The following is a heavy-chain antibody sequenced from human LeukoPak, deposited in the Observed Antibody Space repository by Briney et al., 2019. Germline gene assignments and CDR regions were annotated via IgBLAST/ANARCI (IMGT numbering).Heavy chain of an antibody. J-gene: IGHJ4*02. D-gene: IGHD2-15*01. CDR1: GFTFSSYS. Sequence: GGSLRLSCAASGFTFSSYSMNWVRQAPGKGLEWVSVIYSGDNTNYADSVKGRFTISRHNSRNTLYLQMNSLRSEDTAVYYCARVAAWRFDYWGQGALVTVSS. CDR2: IYSGDNT. CDR3: ARVAAWRFDY. V-gene: IGHV3-53*04.